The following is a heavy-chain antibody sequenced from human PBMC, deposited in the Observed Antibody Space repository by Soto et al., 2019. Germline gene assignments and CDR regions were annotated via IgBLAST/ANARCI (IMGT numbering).Heavy chain of an antibody. V-gene: IGHV4-59*01. CDR3: ARAPTYYDILTGYYGYYMDV. J-gene: IGHJ6*03. CDR2: IYYSGST. D-gene: IGHD3-9*01. CDR1: GGSISSDY. Sequence: QVQLQESGPGLVKPSETLSLTCTVSGGSISSDYWSWIRQPPGKGLEGIGYIYYSGSTNYNPSLKSRVTISVDTSKNQFSLKLSSVTAADTAVYYCARAPTYYDILTGYYGYYMDVWGKGTTVTVSS.